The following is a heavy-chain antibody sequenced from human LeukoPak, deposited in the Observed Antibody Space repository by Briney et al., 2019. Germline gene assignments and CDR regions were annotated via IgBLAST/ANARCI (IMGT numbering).Heavy chain of an antibody. CDR1: GGSISSGSYY. Sequence: SETLSLTCTVSGGSISSGSYYWSWIRQPAGKGLEWIGRIYTSGSTNYNPSLKSRISISLDTSKNQFSLNLNSVTAADTAVYYCARAGEWFTFDYWGQGTLVTVSS. J-gene: IGHJ4*02. D-gene: IGHD3-3*01. CDR3: ARAGEWFTFDY. CDR2: IYTSGST. V-gene: IGHV4-61*02.